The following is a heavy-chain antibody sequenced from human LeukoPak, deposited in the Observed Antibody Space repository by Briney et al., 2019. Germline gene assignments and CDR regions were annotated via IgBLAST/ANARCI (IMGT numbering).Heavy chain of an antibody. Sequence: GGSLRLSCADSGFTFTNYAMHWVRQAPGKGLERVAVISYDGGNKYYADSVKGRFTISRDNSKNTLYLQMNGLRAEDTAVYFCAGIYTPKLLHTTGATYDVFDIWGQGTMVTVSS. J-gene: IGHJ3*02. CDR2: ISYDGGNK. CDR1: GFTFTNYA. CDR3: AGIYTPKLLHTTGATYDVFDI. V-gene: IGHV3-30-3*01. D-gene: IGHD1-1*01.